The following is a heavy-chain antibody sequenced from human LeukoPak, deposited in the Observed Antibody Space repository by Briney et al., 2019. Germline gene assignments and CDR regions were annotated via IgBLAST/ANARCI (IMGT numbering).Heavy chain of an antibody. CDR2: ISGRGDST. V-gene: IGHV3-23*01. CDR1: GFSFISYA. J-gene: IGHJ4*02. D-gene: IGHD6-19*01. CDR3: AKIRAPSGWFNSDS. Sequence: GGSLRLSCAASGFSFISYAMSWVRQAPGKGLEWVSAISGRGDSTYYADSVKGRFTTSRANSKTTLYLQMNSLRPEDTAAYYCAKIRAPSGWFNSDSWGQGTLVTVSS.